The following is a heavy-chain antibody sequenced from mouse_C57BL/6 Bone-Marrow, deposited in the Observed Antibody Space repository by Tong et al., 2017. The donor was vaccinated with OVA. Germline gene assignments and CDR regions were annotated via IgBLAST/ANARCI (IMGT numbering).Heavy chain of an antibody. V-gene: IGHV14-4*02. Sequence: EVQLQQSGAELVRSGASVKLSCTASGFNIKDYYMHWVKQRPEQGLEWIGWIDPENGDTEYAPKFQGQATMTADTSSIEAYLQLSSQTSEDTAVYYWNGAPFQRLRAYWGQGTTLTVAS. D-gene: IGHD1-2*01. CDR1: GFNIKDYY. CDR3: NGAPFQRLRAY. J-gene: IGHJ2*01. CDR2: IDPENGDT.